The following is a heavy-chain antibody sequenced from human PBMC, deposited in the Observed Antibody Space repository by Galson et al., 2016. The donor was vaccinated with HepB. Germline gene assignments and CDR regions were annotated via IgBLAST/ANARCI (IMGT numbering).Heavy chain of an antibody. CDR1: GDSISSGSFY. J-gene: IGHJ4*02. CDR2: IYYTGST. D-gene: IGHD1-26*01. CDR3: TREPDVGVSGPLPLY. Sequence: SETLSLTCTVSGDSISSGSFYWGWIRQSPEKGLEWIGSIYYTGSTFYNPSLKSRVTTSLDTSKNQFSLKLTSVSAADTAVYYCTREPDVGVSGPLPLYWGQGSLVTVSS. V-gene: IGHV4-39*02.